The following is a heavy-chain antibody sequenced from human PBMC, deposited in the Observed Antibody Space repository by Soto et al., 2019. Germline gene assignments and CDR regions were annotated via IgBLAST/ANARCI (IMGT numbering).Heavy chain of an antibody. CDR3: ARDKITGLFDY. CDR2: INHSGST. J-gene: IGHJ4*02. Sequence: WTWIRQPPGTGLEWIGEINHSGSTNYNPSLKSRVTISVDTSKNQFSLKLTSVTAADTAVYYCARDKITGLFDYWGREPWSPSPQ. V-gene: IGHV4-34*01. D-gene: IGHD2-8*02.